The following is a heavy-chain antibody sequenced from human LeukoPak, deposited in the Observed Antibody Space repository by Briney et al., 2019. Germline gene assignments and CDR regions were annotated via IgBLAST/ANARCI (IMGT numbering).Heavy chain of an antibody. Sequence: GSLRLSCSASGFTFSSYTMHWVRQGPGKGLEYVSAISSNGVSTYYADSVKGRFTISRDNSKNTLYLQMSSLRAEDTAVYYCVKDGAGYSSGWYWEVDYWGQGTLVTVSS. V-gene: IGHV3-64D*06. CDR3: VKDGAGYSSGWYWEVDY. CDR1: GFTFSSYT. J-gene: IGHJ4*02. CDR2: ISSNGVST. D-gene: IGHD6-19*01.